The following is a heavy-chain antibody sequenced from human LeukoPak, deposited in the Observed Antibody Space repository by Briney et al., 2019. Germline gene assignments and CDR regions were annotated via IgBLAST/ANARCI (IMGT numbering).Heavy chain of an antibody. CDR3: ARYRAALVYYFFDY. V-gene: IGHV3-23*01. D-gene: IGHD5-12*01. J-gene: IGHJ4*02. CDR1: GFTFSSYA. Sequence: GGSLRLSCAASGFTFSSYAMSWVRQAPGKGLEWVSAISGSGGSTYYADSVKGRFSISRDNAKNSLYLQMNSLRAEDTAVYYCARYRAALVYYFFDYWGQGTLVTVSS. CDR2: ISGSGGST.